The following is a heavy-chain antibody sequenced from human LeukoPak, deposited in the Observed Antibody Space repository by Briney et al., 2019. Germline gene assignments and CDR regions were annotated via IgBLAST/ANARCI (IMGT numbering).Heavy chain of an antibody. D-gene: IGHD3-10*01. J-gene: IGHJ5*02. CDR1: GYSIRSGYY. CDR2: IYHSGST. Sequence: SETLSLTCTVSGYSIRSGYYWGWIRQPPGKGLKWIGSIYHSGSTHYNPSLKSRVTISVDTSKNQFSLNLSSVTAADTAVYYCARDLAYYDSGSYFWFDPWGPGTLVTVSS. V-gene: IGHV4-38-2*02. CDR3: ARDLAYYDSGSYFWFDP.